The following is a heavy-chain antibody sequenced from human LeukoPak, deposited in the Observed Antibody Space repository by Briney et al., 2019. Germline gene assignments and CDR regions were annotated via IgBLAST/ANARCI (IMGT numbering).Heavy chain of an antibody. CDR2: IWYDGSNK. D-gene: IGHD4-17*01. CDR1: GFTFSSYG. CDR3: ARDRNGNYGRWGFDY. Sequence: GRSLRLSCAASGFTFSSYGMHWVRQAPGKGLEWVAVIWYDGSNKYYAASVKGRFTISRDNSKNTLYLQMNSLRAEDTAVYYCARDRNGNYGRWGFDYWGQGTLVTVSS. V-gene: IGHV3-33*01. J-gene: IGHJ4*02.